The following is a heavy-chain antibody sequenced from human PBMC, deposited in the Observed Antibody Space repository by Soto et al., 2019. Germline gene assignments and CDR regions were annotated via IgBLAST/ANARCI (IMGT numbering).Heavy chain of an antibody. CDR3: ARDHYGDYDSPY. Sequence: QVQLVQSGAEVKKPGSSVKVSCKASGGTFSSYAISWVRQAPGQGLEWMGGIIPIFGTANYAQKFQGRVTLTADESTSTVYMELSGLGSEDTAVCSCARDHYGDYDSPYWGQGSLVTVSS. D-gene: IGHD4-17*01. CDR1: GGTFSSYA. J-gene: IGHJ4*02. CDR2: IIPIFGTA. V-gene: IGHV1-69*12.